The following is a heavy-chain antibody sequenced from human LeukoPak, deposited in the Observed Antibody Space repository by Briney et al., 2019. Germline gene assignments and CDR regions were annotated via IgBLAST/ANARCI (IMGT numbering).Heavy chain of an antibody. CDR2: IYYTGTT. CDR1: VGSIGRSSYY. J-gene: IGHJ4*02. D-gene: IGHD2-15*01. V-gene: IGHV4-39*07. CDR3: ARVAAKTVDY. Sequence: PSETLSLTCYVTVGSIGRSSYYWGWIRYPPGKGLEWIVNIYYTGTTNYNPSLKSRVTISVDTSKSQFSLKLSSVTAADTAVYYCARVAAKTVDYWGQGTLVTVSS.